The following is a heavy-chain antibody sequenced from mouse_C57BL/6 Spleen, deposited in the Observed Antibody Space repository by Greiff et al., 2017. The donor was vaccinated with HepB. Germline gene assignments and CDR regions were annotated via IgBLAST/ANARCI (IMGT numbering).Heavy chain of an antibody. CDR2: ISSGSSTI. J-gene: IGHJ4*01. CDR1: GFTFSDYG. CDR3: ARVYYYGSSYYAMDY. Sequence: EVKLQESGGGLVKPGGSLKLSCAASGFTFSDYGMHWVRQAPEKGLEWVAYISSGSSTIYYADTVKGRFTLSRDNAKNTLFLQMTSLRSEDTAMYYCARVYYYGSSYYAMDYWGQGTSVTVSS. V-gene: IGHV5-17*01. D-gene: IGHD1-1*01.